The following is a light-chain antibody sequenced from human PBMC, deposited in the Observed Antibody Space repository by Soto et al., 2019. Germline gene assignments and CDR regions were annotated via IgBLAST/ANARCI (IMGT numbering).Light chain of an antibody. Sequence: EIVLTQSPGTLSLSPGERAALSCRASQSVSSDYLAWYRQKPGQAPRLLIYSASTRATGIPNRFSGSGSGTDFTLTINRLEPEDFAVYYCQQYGSSPLTFGQGTKVEVK. J-gene: IGKJ1*01. CDR2: SAS. CDR3: QQYGSSPLT. CDR1: QSVSSDY. V-gene: IGKV3-20*01.